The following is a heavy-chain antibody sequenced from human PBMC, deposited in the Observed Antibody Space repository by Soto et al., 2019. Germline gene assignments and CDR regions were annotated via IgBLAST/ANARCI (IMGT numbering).Heavy chain of an antibody. J-gene: IGHJ6*02. CDR3: ARRPYYDSSGFEGGGMDV. D-gene: IGHD3-22*01. Sequence: SETLSLTCTVSGGSISSSSYYWGWIRQPPGKGLEWIGSIYYSGSTYYNPSLKSRVTISVDTSKNQFSLKLSSVTAADTAVYYCARRPYYDSSGFEGGGMDVWGQGATVNVSS. CDR2: IYYSGST. CDR1: GGSISSSSYY. V-gene: IGHV4-39*01.